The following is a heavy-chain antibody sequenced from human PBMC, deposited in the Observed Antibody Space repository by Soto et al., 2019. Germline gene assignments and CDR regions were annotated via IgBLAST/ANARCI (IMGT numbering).Heavy chain of an antibody. Sequence: SATLAITCAGSGDSISSGGYSWSWIRQPPGKGLEWIGFIYHSGSTYYNPSLKSRVTISVDRSKNQFSLKLSSVTAADTAIYYCARGDTVITPFDYWGQGTLVTVSS. D-gene: IGHD5-18*01. V-gene: IGHV4-30-2*01. J-gene: IGHJ4*02. CDR1: GDSISSGGYS. CDR2: IYHSGST. CDR3: ARGDTVITPFDY.